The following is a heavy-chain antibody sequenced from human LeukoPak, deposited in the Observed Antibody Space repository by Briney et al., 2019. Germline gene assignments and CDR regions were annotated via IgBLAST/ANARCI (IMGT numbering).Heavy chain of an antibody. Sequence: ASVMVSCKASGYTFNNFGISWVRQAPGQGLEWMAWISAYDGKTHFAQKFQGRVTMTTDTFTSTAYMDLKSLRSDDTAVYYCARDAGSYMVVEYWGQGTLVTVSS. J-gene: IGHJ4*02. CDR1: GYTFNNFG. CDR3: ARDAGSYMVVEY. CDR2: ISAYDGKT. D-gene: IGHD1-26*01. V-gene: IGHV1-18*01.